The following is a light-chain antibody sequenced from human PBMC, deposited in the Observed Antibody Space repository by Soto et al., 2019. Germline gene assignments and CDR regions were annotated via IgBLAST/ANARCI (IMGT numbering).Light chain of an antibody. CDR1: SGDVGAYSY. CDR2: EVT. J-gene: IGLJ3*02. CDR3: SSFASSNTWV. V-gene: IGLV2-8*01. Sequence: QSALTQPPSASGCPGQSVTISCTGTSGDVGAYSYVSWYQQNAGKSPKLVIYEVTKRPSGVPDRFSGSKSANTASLTVSGLQAEDEADYSCSSFASSNTWVFGGGTKLTVL.